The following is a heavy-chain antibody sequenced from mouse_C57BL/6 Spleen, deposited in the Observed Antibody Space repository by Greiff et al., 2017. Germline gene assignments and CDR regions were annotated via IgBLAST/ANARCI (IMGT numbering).Heavy chain of an antibody. CDR1: GYTFTSYG. V-gene: IGHV1-81*01. J-gene: IGHJ2*01. CDR2: IYPRSGNT. D-gene: IGHD2-4*01. Sequence: QVHVKQSGAELARPGASVKLSCKASGYTFTSYGISWVKQRTGQGLEWIGEIYPRSGNTYYNEKFKGKATLTADKSSSTAYMELRSLTSEDSAVYFCATYDYSFDYWGQGTTLTVSS. CDR3: ATYDYSFDY.